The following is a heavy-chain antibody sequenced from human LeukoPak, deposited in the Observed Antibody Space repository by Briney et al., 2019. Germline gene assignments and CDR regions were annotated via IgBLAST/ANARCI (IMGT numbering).Heavy chain of an antibody. CDR1: GFTFDAYA. CDR2: INWNGGRT. CDR3: AKGVRYSSGYYYSSGTDAFDI. V-gene: IGHV3-20*04. Sequence: PGGSLRLSCAASGFTFDAYAMSWVRQAPGKGLERVSGINWNGGRTGYADSVKGRFTISRDNSKNTLYLQMNSLRAEDTAVYYCAKGVRYSSGYYYSSGTDAFDIWGQGTMVTVSS. D-gene: IGHD3-22*01. J-gene: IGHJ3*02.